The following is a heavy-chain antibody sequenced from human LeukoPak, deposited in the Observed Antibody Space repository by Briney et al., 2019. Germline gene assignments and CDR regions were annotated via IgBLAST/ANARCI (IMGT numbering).Heavy chain of an antibody. J-gene: IGHJ6*03. CDR2: VITIFGTA. Sequence: ASVKVSSEGSGGTFTSYAISWVRDAPGQGLEGRWGVITIFGTANYAQKFQGRVTITADECTITDYMELSRLRAEDTAVYYCAEARRDGYKLSGRYYYYYYMDVWGKGTTVTISS. CDR3: AEARRDGYKLSGRYYYYYYMDV. V-gene: IGHV1-69*13. D-gene: IGHD5-24*01. CDR1: GGTFTSYA.